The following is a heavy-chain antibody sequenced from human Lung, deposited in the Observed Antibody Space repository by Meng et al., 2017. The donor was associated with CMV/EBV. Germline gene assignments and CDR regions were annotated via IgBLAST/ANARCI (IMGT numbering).Heavy chain of an antibody. CDR3: ARFGGAPVGSTPPDY. D-gene: IGHD1-26*01. V-gene: IGHV1-2*02. CDR1: GYTFSAYQ. Sequence: ASXXVSXKTSGYTFSAYQMRWIRQAPGHGLEWMGWINPSSGVTRSAPKYQGRVTMTSDRYSTAYLELTSLTSDDTAFYYCARFGGAPVGSTPPDYWGQGKXVNGAS. J-gene: IGHJ4*02. CDR2: INPSSGVT.